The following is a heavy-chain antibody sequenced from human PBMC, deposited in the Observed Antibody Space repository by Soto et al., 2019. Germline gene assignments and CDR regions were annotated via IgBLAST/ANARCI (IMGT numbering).Heavy chain of an antibody. D-gene: IGHD6-19*01. CDR2: MNPNSGST. V-gene: IGHV1-8*01. J-gene: IGHJ4*02. Sequence: QVQLVQSGAEVKKPGASVKVSCKASGYTFTSYDINWVRQATGQGLEGMGWMNPNSGSTGYAQKFKDRVTMTRHTSISPAYMELSSLISEDTAVYYCARGQYSSGWYYFDYWGQGTLVTVSS. CDR1: GYTFTSYD. CDR3: ARGQYSSGWYYFDY.